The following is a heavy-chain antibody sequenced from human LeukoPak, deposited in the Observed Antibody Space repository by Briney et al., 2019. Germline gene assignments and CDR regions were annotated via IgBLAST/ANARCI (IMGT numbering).Heavy chain of an antibody. J-gene: IGHJ4*02. Sequence: GGSLRLSCAASGFTFSSYWMSWVHQAPGKGLEWVANIKQDGSEKYYVDSVKGRFTISRDNAKNSLYLQMNSLRAEDTAVYYCARAPHGYDFWSGYSPNYYFDYWGQGTLVTVSS. D-gene: IGHD3-3*01. V-gene: IGHV3-7*01. CDR3: ARAPHGYDFWSGYSPNYYFDY. CDR1: GFTFSSYW. CDR2: IKQDGSEK.